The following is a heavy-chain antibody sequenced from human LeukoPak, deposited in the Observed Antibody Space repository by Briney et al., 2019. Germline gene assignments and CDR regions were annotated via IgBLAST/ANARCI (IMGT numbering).Heavy chain of an antibody. V-gene: IGHV3-23*01. Sequence: PGGSLRLSCAASGFTFSSYAMSWVRQAPGKGLEWVSAISGSGGSTYYADSVKGRFTISRDNSKNTIYLQMNSLRAEDTAVYYCARDWDYVWGSFRPYYLDYWGQGTLVTVSS. CDR2: ISGSGGST. D-gene: IGHD3-16*02. CDR3: ARDWDYVWGSFRPYYLDY. J-gene: IGHJ4*02. CDR1: GFTFSSYA.